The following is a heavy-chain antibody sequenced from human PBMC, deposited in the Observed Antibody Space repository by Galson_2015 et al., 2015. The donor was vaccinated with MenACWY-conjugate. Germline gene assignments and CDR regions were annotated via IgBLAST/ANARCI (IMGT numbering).Heavy chain of an antibody. CDR2: VFYNGTT. CDR3: AREASYCPGGTCGHF. V-gene: IGHV4-39*07. Sequence: ETLSLTCTASGAAITSSDYYGAWIRQSPGKGLEWIGTVFYNGTTYYNPSLKSRVTISVDTSNNQISLNLNSATAADTAVYFCAREASYCPGGTCGHFWGQGTLVTVSS. CDR1: GAAITSSDYY. D-gene: IGHD2-15*01. J-gene: IGHJ4*02.